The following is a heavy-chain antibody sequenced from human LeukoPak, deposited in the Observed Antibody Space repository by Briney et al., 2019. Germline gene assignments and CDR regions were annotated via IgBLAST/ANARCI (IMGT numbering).Heavy chain of an antibody. CDR2: IKEDGSEE. CDR3: ARGGGRFEF. J-gene: IGHJ4*02. CDR1: GFTFSSYW. D-gene: IGHD3-16*01. V-gene: IGHV3-7*05. Sequence: GGSLRLSCAASGFTFSSYWVSWVRQAPGKGLEWVANIKEDGSEENYVDSMKGRFTISRDNAKNSLYLQLNTLRAEDTAVYYCARGGGRFEFWGQGTLVTASS.